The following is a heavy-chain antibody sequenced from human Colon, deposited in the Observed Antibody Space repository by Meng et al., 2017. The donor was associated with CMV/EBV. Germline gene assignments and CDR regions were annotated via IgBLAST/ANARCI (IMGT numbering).Heavy chain of an antibody. CDR2: IRFDGSQQ. D-gene: IGHD3-3*02. Sequence: QVHLVGAGGGVGQPGGSLALPCVTSGFIFSHYSMQWVRQSPGKGLEWVAHIRFDGSQQFYVQSVKGRFTVSRHDPKNTLYLQMNDLRPEDTGVYYCATDHLWGMPNWGRGTLVTVSS. CDR3: ATDHLWGMPN. V-gene: IGHV3-30*02. J-gene: IGHJ4*02. CDR1: GFIFSHYS.